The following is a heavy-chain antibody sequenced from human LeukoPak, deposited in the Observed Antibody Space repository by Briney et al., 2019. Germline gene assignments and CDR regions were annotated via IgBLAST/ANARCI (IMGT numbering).Heavy chain of an antibody. J-gene: IGHJ4*02. CDR1: GFTFSTYW. CDR2: IKQDGSAK. V-gene: IGHV3-7*01. CDR3: ARDVSGSLDY. D-gene: IGHD1-26*01. Sequence: PGGSLRLSCAASGFTFSTYWMAWVRRAPGKGLEWVANIKQDGSAKNYVDSVKGRFTISRDDAKNSVYLQMNSLKTEDTAVCYCARDVSGSLDYWGKGTLVTVSA.